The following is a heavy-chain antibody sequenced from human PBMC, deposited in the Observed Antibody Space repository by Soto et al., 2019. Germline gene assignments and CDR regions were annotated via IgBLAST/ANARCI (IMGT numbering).Heavy chain of an antibody. J-gene: IGHJ4*02. CDR3: AKRPLELHMYDY. D-gene: IGHD1-7*01. CDR1: GFIFRNYV. CDR2: IIGSGGTT. V-gene: IGHV3-23*01. Sequence: EVQLSESGGGLVQPGGSLRISCTASGFIFRNYVMTWVRQAPGKGLEWVASIIGSGGTTYYTDSVKGRFTISRDNSKNTLCPQFNSLRAEDTAVYYCAKRPLELHMYDYWAQGPLVTVSS.